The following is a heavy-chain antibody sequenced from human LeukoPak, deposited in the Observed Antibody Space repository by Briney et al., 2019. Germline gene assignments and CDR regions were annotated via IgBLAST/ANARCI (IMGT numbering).Heavy chain of an antibody. J-gene: IGHJ4*02. CDR1: GYIFISYG. Sequence: ASVKVSCKASGYIFISYGISWVRQAPGQGLEWMGWISAYNGNTKYAQKLQGRVTMTTDTSTSTAYMELRSVRSDDTAVYYCARDVRGIVGMDYFDYWGQGTLVTVSS. CDR2: ISAYNGNT. CDR3: ARDVRGIVGMDYFDY. V-gene: IGHV1-18*01. D-gene: IGHD3-22*01.